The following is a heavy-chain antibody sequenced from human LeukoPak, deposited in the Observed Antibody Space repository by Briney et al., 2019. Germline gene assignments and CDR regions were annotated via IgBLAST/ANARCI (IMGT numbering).Heavy chain of an antibody. CDR1: GNYW. CDR2: INSDGSWT. J-gene: IGHJ4*02. V-gene: IGHV3-74*01. D-gene: IGHD2/OR15-2a*01. Sequence: GGSLRLSCAASGNYWMHWVRQVPGKGLVWVSHINSDGSWTSYADSVKGRFTISKGNAKNTVYLQMNSLRAEDTAVYYCVSFYETYWGRGTLVTVSS. CDR3: VSFYETY.